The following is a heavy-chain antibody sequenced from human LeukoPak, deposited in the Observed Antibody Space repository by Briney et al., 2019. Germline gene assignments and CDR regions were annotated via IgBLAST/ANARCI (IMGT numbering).Heavy chain of an antibody. Sequence: GGSLRLSCAASGFTFSSNYMSWVRQAPGKGLEWVSVIYSGGSTYYADSVKGRFTISRDNSKNTLYLQMNSLRAEDTAVYYCARQLRRYYDFWSGYYDYWGQGTLVTVSS. J-gene: IGHJ4*02. V-gene: IGHV3-66*04. CDR3: ARQLRRYYDFWSGYYDY. CDR1: GFTFSSNY. CDR2: IYSGGST. D-gene: IGHD3-3*01.